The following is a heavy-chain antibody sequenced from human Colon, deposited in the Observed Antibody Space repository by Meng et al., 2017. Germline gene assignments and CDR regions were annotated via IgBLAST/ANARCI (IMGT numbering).Heavy chain of an antibody. V-gene: IGHV3-49*04. Sequence: GESLKISCTASGFTFGDYAMSWVRQAPGKGLEWVGFIRSKAYGGTTEYAASVKGRFIISRDDSKSIAYLQMNSLKTEDTAVYYCTRTLAAAGTLLYYYYGMDVWGQGTTVTVSS. J-gene: IGHJ6*02. CDR3: TRTLAAAGTLLYYYYGMDV. CDR1: GFTFGDYA. CDR2: IRSKAYGGTT. D-gene: IGHD6-13*01.